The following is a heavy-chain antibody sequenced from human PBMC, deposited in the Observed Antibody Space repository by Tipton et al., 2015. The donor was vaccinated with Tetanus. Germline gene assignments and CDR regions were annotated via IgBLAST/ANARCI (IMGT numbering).Heavy chain of an antibody. D-gene: IGHD3-22*01. J-gene: IGHJ4*02. Sequence: TLSLTCTVSGGSISSYYWSWIRQPPGKGLEWIGYIYYSGSTNYNPSLKSRVTISVDTSKNQFSLKLSSVTAADTAVYYCARVKAYYYDSSGTSWFDYWGQGTLVTVSS. CDR3: ARVKAYYYDSSGTSWFDY. V-gene: IGHV4-59*01. CDR2: IYYSGST. CDR1: GGSISSYY.